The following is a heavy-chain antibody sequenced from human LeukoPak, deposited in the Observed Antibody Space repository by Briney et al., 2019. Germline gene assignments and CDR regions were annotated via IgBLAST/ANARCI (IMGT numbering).Heavy chain of an antibody. CDR3: AKAYYDSSGYYYAPSDVNWFDP. CDR1: GFTFSSYG. CDR2: IRYDGSNK. J-gene: IGHJ5*02. Sequence: GGSLRLSCAASGFTFSSYGMHWVRQAPGKGLEWVAFIRYDGSNKYYADSVKGRFTISRDNSKNTLYLQMNSLRAEDTAVYYCAKAYYDSSGYYYAPSDVNWFDPWGQGTLVTVSS. V-gene: IGHV3-30*02. D-gene: IGHD3-22*01.